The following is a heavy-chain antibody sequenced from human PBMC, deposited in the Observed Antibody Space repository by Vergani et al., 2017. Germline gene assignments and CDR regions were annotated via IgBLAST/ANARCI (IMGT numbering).Heavy chain of an antibody. J-gene: IGHJ4*02. D-gene: IGHD1-26*01. Sequence: QVQLVQSGAEVKKPGSSVKVSCKASGGTFSSYAISWVRQAPGQGLEWMGGIIPIFGTANYAQKFQGRVTITADKSTSTAYMELSSLRSEDTAVYYCARVTLGVEWELLHATLEDYWGQGTLVTVSS. CDR1: GGTFSSYA. CDR2: IIPIFGTA. V-gene: IGHV1-69*06. CDR3: ARVTLGVEWELLHATLEDY.